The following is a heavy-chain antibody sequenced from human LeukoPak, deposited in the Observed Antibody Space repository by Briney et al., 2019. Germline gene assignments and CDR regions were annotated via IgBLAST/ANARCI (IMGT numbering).Heavy chain of an antibody. J-gene: IGHJ4*02. Sequence: PGGSLRLSCAASGFTFSSYGMHWVRQAPGKGLEWVAMTSFDGSYKNYADSVKGRFTISRDNSKNRLYLQMNSLRAEDTAVYYCAKEFSGYLASFGYWGQGTLVTVSS. CDR1: GFTFSSYG. D-gene: IGHD3-22*01. CDR3: AKEFSGYLASFGY. V-gene: IGHV3-30*18. CDR2: TSFDGSYK.